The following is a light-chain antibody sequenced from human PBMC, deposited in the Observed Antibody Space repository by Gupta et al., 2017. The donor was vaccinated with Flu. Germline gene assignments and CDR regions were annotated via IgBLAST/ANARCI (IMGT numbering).Light chain of an antibody. V-gene: IGLV10-54*04. J-gene: IGLJ3*02. Sequence: TATLTCTGNSKNVGNQGAAWLQQHRGHPPKLLSYRNNNRPSGISERFSTSRSGDTASLTITGRQPEDEADYYCSAWDSSISAWVFGGGTKLTVL. CDR2: RNN. CDR3: SAWDSSISAWV. CDR1: SKNVGNQG.